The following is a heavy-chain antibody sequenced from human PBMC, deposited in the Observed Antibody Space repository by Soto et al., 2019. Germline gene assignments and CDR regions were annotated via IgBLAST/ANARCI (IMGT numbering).Heavy chain of an antibody. CDR2: IDPSDSYT. V-gene: IGHV5-10-1*01. CDR1: GFSFTTYW. D-gene: IGHD2-15*01. CDR3: ARQSYCSGGSCYEADYYGMDV. Sequence: GESLKISCKGSGFSFTTYWIAWVRQMPGKGLEWMGRIDPSDSYTNYSPSFQGHVTISADKSISTAYLQWSSLKASDTAMYYCARQSYCSGGSCYEADYYGMDVWGQGTTVTVSS. J-gene: IGHJ6*02.